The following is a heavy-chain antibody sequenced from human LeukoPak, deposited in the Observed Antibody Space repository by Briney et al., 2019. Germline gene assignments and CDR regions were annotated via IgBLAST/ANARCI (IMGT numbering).Heavy chain of an antibody. CDR1: GFTFTNYA. CDR3: AKRLTLGVFDV. D-gene: IGHD3-16*01. CDR2: ISNSGNTA. V-gene: IGHV3-23*01. Sequence: PGGSLRLSCEASGFTFTNYAMTWVRQTPGKGMEWLSYISNSGNTAIYADSVKGRFSVSRDNSNNVVFLQMSNLRADDSAVYYCAKRLTLGVFDVWGQGTVVTVS. J-gene: IGHJ3*01.